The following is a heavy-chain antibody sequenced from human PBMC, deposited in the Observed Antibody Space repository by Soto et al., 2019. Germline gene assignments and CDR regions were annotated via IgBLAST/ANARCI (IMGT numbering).Heavy chain of an antibody. CDR3: ASRIVATIIDY. V-gene: IGHV3-48*01. J-gene: IGHJ4*02. Sequence: GGSLRLSCAASGFTFSSYSMNWVRQAPGKGLEWVSYISSSSSTIYYADSVKGRFTISRDNAKNSLYLQMNSLRAEDTAVYYCASRIVATIIDYWGQGTLVTVSS. CDR1: GFTFSSYS. CDR2: ISSSSSTI. D-gene: IGHD5-12*01.